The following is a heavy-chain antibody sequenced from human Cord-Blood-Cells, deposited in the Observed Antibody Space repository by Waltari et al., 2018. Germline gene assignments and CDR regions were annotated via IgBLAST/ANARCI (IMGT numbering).Heavy chain of an antibody. CDR3: AKVSTNIAARPVDY. CDR2: ISGSGVGT. CDR1: GFTFSSYA. D-gene: IGHD6-6*01. J-gene: IGHJ4*02. Sequence: EVQLLESGGGLVQPGGSLRLSCAASGFTFSSYAMSWVRQAPGKGLEWVSAISGSGVGTYYADSVKGRFTISRDNSKNTLYLQMNSLRAEDTAVYYCAKVSTNIAARPVDYWGQGTLVTVSS. V-gene: IGHV3-23*01.